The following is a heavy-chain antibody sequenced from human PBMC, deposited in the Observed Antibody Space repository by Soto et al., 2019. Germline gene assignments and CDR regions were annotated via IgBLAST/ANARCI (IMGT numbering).Heavy chain of an antibody. D-gene: IGHD1-26*01. V-gene: IGHV3-30*18. CDR2: ISYDGSDK. CDR1: GFTFSSYG. CDR3: AKGSYSGRYSDFDC. Sequence: GGSLRLSCAASGFTFSSYGMFWVRQAPGRGLEWVAFISYDGSDKCSDSVKGRFTISRDNSKNTLYLQMNSLRAEDTAVYYCAKGSYSGRYSDFDCWGQGTLVTVSS. J-gene: IGHJ4*02.